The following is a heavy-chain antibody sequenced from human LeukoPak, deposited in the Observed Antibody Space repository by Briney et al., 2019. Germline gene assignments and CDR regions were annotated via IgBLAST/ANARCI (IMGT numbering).Heavy chain of an antibody. V-gene: IGHV4-59*01. Sequence: ASETLSLTCTVSGGSISSYYWSWIRQPPGKGLEWIGYIYYSGSTNYNPSLKSRVTISVDTSKNQFSPKLSSVTAADTAVYYCARGPYDSSGHDAFDIWGQGTMVTVSS. CDR3: ARGPYDSSGHDAFDI. CDR2: IYYSGST. J-gene: IGHJ3*02. CDR1: GGSISSYY. D-gene: IGHD3-22*01.